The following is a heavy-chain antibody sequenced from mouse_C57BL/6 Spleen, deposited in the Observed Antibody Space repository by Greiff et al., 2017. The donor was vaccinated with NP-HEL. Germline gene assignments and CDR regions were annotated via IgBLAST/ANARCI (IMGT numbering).Heavy chain of an antibody. V-gene: IGHV3-6*01. D-gene: IGHD2-1*01. Sequence: EVQVVESGPGLVKPSQSLSLTCSVTGYSITSGYYWNWIRQFPGNKLEWMGYISYDGSNNYNPSLKNRISITRDTSKNQFFLKLNSVTTEDTATYYCAREGGNYERYFDYWGQGTTLTVSS. CDR3: AREGGNYERYFDY. CDR2: ISYDGSN. J-gene: IGHJ2*01. CDR1: GYSITSGYY.